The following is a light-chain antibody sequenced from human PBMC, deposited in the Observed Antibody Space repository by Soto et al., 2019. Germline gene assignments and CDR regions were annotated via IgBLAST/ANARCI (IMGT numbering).Light chain of an antibody. CDR1: QSVSSN. J-gene: IGKJ5*01. CDR3: QQSYMRPTP. V-gene: IGKV3-15*01. CDR2: GAS. Sequence: EKVMTQSHSTLSVSPGERATLSCRASQSVSSNLAWYQQKPGQAPRLLIYGASTRATGIPARFSASGSGTDFTLTISSLQPEDFATYYCQQSYMRPTPFGQGTRLEIK.